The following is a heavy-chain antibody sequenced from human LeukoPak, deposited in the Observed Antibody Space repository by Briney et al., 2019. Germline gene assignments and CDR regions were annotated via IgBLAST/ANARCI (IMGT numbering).Heavy chain of an antibody. V-gene: IGHV1-69*05. CDR3: ATPRGYCSSTSCQGRAGYYYMDV. J-gene: IGHJ6*03. Sequence: GASVKVSCKASGGTFSSYAISWVRQAPGQGLEWMGGIIPIFGTANYAQKFQGRVTITTDESTSTAYMELSSLRSEDTAVYYCATPRGYCSSTSCQGRAGYYYMDVWGKGTTVTVSS. D-gene: IGHD2-2*01. CDR2: IIPIFGTA. CDR1: GGTFSSYA.